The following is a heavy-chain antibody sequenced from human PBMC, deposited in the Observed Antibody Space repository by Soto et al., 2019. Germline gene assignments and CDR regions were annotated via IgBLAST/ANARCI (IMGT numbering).Heavy chain of an antibody. J-gene: IGHJ4*02. Sequence: LRLSCAASGFTFSSYAMRWVRQAPGKGLEWVAVISYDGSNKYYADSVKGRFTISRDNSKNTLYLQMNSLRAEDTAVYYCARGVAAAAFDYWGQGTLVTVSS. CDR2: ISYDGSNK. V-gene: IGHV3-30-3*01. CDR3: ARGVAAAAFDY. D-gene: IGHD6-13*01. CDR1: GFTFSSYA.